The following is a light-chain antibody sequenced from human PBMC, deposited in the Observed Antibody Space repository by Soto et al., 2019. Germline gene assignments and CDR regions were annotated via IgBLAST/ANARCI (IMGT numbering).Light chain of an antibody. V-gene: IGLV1-40*01. CDR2: GNN. CDR1: SSNIGAGYD. Sequence: QSVLTQPPSVSGAPGQRVTISCSGNSSNIGAGYDVHWYKQIPGTAPKLLIYGNNNRPSGVPDRFSGSKSGTSASLAITGLQAEDEADYYCQSYDSSLSGSGVFGGGTKVTVL. CDR3: QSYDSSLSGSGV. J-gene: IGLJ2*01.